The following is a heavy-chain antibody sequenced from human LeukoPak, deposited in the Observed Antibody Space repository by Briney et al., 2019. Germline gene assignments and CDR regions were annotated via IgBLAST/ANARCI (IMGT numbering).Heavy chain of an antibody. D-gene: IGHD2-15*01. V-gene: IGHV3-23*01. CDR1: GFTFSNYA. Sequence: PGGSLRLSCAASGFTFSNYAMSWVRQAPGKGLEWVSAISGSGSSTYYADSVKGRFTISRDNSKNTLYLQMHSLRAEDTAVYYCAKGGSGSSYSRSDYWGQGTLVTVSS. J-gene: IGHJ4*02. CDR3: AKGGSGSSYSRSDY. CDR2: ISGSGSST.